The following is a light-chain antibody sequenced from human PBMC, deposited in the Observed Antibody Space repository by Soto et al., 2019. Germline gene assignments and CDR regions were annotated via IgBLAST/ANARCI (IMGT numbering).Light chain of an antibody. CDR2: AAS. J-gene: IGKJ1*01. CDR3: QKYNRAPRT. V-gene: IGKV1-27*01. CDR1: QGISNY. Sequence: DIQMTQSPSSLSASVGDRVTITCRASQGISNYLAWYLQKPAKVPTLLIYAASTLQSGVPSRFSGSGSGTDFTLTISRLQPEDVATYYCQKYNRAPRTFGQWTKLDIK.